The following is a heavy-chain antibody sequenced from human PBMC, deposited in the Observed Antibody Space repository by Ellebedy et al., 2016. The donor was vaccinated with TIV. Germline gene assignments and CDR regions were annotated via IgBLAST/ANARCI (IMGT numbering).Heavy chain of an antibody. CDR2: ISGNGDDT. Sequence: GGSLRLSXAASGFTFGNSAMHWVRQAPGRGLESVSAISGNGDDTYYANSVKGRFAISRDNYRNTVYLQMGSLRAEDMGVYYCAGDPPSSGFAFDIWGQGTLVTVSS. V-gene: IGHV3-64*01. CDR3: AGDPPSSGFAFDI. J-gene: IGHJ3*02. D-gene: IGHD3-22*01. CDR1: GFTFGNSA.